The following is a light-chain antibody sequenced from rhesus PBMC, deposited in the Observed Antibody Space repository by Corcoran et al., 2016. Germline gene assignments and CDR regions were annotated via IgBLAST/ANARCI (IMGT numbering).Light chain of an antibody. J-gene: IGKJ4*01. CDR2: GAS. CDR1: QGIRKY. CDR3: QHHNSFPLT. V-gene: IGKV1-33*02. Sequence: DIQMTQSPSSLSASVGDTVTITSQASQGIRKYLAWYQQKPGKAPKLLVYGASPLPSGVPSRFSGRGSGTEFTLTISSLQPEDFATYYCQHHNSFPLTFGGGTKVELK.